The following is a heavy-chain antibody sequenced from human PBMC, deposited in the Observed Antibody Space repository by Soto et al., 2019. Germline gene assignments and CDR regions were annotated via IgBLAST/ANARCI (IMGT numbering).Heavy chain of an antibody. J-gene: IGHJ4*02. D-gene: IGHD3-10*01. Sequence: QVQLVESGGGVVQPGRSLRLSCAASGFTFSSYGMHWVRQAPGKGLEWVAVISYDGSNKYYADSVEGRFTISRDNSKNTLYQQMNSLRAEDTAVYYCAKDRGYYGSGSLDYWGQGTLVTVSS. V-gene: IGHV3-30*18. CDR3: AKDRGYYGSGSLDY. CDR2: ISYDGSNK. CDR1: GFTFSSYG.